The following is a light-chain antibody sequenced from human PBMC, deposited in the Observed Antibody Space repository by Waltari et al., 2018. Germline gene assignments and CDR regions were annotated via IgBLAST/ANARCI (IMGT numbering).Light chain of an antibody. V-gene: IGKV3-11*01. CDR3: QQRSNWPRT. J-gene: IGKJ5*01. CDR2: DAS. CDR1: QSVSSY. Sequence: EIVLTQSPATLSLSPGERATLPCRASQSVSSYLAWYQQKPGQAPRLLIYDASNRATGIPARFSGSGSGTDFTLTISSLEPEDFAVYYCQQRSNWPRTFGQGTRLEIK.